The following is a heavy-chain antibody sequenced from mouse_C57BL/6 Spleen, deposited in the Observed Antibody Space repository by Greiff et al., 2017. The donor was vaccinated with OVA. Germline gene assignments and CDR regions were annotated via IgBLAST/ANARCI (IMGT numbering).Heavy chain of an antibody. Sequence: QVQLQHPGAELVMPGASVQLSCQASGSPFPSYWMHWVTPRPGPGLAWIGEIDPSDSYTNYTQKFKGKSTLTVDKSSSTAYMQLSSLTSEDSAVFYCARSARALAWFAYWGQGTLVTVSA. CDR2: IDPSDSYT. V-gene: IGHV1-69*01. D-gene: IGHD6-1*01. CDR1: GSPFPSYW. CDR3: ARSARALAWFAY. J-gene: IGHJ3*01.